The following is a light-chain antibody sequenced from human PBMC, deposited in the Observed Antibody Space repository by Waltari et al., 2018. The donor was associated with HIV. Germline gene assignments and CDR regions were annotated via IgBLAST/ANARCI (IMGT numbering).Light chain of an antibody. V-gene: IGLV3-25*03. CDR2: EDS. CDR3: QSTDSSDTFAV. Sequence: SYDLTQPPSVSVSPGQTARITCSGDTLPNQYVYWYQQKPGQAPGLVIYEDSQRPSGIPERFSGSISGTTVTLTISGVQAEDESDYYCQSTDSSDTFAVFGGGTKLTVL. CDR1: TLPNQY. J-gene: IGLJ3*02.